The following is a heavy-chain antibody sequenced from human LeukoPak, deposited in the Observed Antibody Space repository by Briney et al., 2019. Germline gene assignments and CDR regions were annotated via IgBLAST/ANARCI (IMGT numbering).Heavy chain of an antibody. Sequence: SETLSLTCTVSGGSISSSSYYWGWIRQPPGKGLEWIGSVYYSGSTYYNPSLKSRVTISVDTSKNQFSLKLSSVTAADTAVYYCARAKPGIAAADWFDPWGQGTLVTVSS. D-gene: IGHD6-13*01. CDR1: GGSISSSSYY. CDR2: VYYSGST. CDR3: ARAKPGIAAADWFDP. J-gene: IGHJ5*02. V-gene: IGHV4-39*07.